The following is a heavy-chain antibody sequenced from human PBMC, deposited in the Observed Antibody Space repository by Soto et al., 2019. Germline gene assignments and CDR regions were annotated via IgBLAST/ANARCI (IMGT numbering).Heavy chain of an antibody. V-gene: IGHV4-31*03. Sequence: SETLSLTCTVSGGSIGSGGYYWSWIRQHPGKGLEWIGYIYYSGSTYYNPSLKSRVTISVDTSKNQFSLKLSSVTAADTAVYYCARDPGCSGGSCYSVGHYGMDVWGQGTTVTVSS. CDR1: GGSIGSGGYY. CDR2: IYYSGST. D-gene: IGHD2-15*01. CDR3: ARDPGCSGGSCYSVGHYGMDV. J-gene: IGHJ6*02.